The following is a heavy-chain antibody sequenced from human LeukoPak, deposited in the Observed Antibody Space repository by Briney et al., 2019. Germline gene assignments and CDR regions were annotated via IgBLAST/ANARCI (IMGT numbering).Heavy chain of an antibody. J-gene: IGHJ3*02. CDR3: AKDLFEWFVELSHDAFDI. CDR1: GFTFSSYA. Sequence: PGGSLRLSCAASGFTFSSYAMSWVRQAPGKGLEWVSAISGSGGSTYYADSVKGRFTISRDNSKNTLYLQMNSLRAEDTAVYYCAKDLFEWFVELSHDAFDIWGQGTMVTVSS. CDR2: ISGSGGST. V-gene: IGHV3-23*01. D-gene: IGHD3-10*01.